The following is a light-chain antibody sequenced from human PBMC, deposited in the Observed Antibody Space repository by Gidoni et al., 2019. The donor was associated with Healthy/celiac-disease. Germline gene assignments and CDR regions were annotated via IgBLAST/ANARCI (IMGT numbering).Light chain of an antibody. J-gene: IGLJ3*02. CDR1: SSDVGGYHY. Sequence: QSALTQPASVSGSPGQSLTISCTGTSSDVGGYHYVSWYQQHPGKAPKLMIYEFSNRTSGVSKRFSGSKSGNTASLTISGLQAEDEADYYCSSSKKFGGGTKLTVL. CDR3: SSSKK. CDR2: EFS. V-gene: IGLV2-14*01.